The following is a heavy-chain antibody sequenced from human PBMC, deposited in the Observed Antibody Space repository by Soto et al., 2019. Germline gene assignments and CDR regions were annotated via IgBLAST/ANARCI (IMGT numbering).Heavy chain of an antibody. CDR1: GYSFTRYW. V-gene: IGHV5-51*01. Sequence: GESLKISCKGSGYSFTRYWIGWVRQMPGKGLEWMGIIYPGDSDTRYSPSFQGQVTISADKSISTAYLQWSSLKASDTAMYYCARQLAAASYYYYGMDVWGQGTTVTVSS. J-gene: IGHJ6*02. CDR2: IYPGDSDT. D-gene: IGHD6-13*01. CDR3: ARQLAAASYYYYGMDV.